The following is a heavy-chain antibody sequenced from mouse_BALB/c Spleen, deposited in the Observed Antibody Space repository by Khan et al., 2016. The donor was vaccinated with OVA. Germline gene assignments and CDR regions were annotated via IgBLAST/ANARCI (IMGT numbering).Heavy chain of an antibody. CDR1: GDSITSGY. J-gene: IGHJ3*01. CDR3: ARSTYRYAFAY. D-gene: IGHD2-14*01. CDR2: MIYTGYT. V-gene: IGHV3-8*02. Sequence: EVQLQESGPSLVKPSQTLSLTCSVTGDSITSGYWSWIRKFPGNKLEYMGYMIYTGYTDYNPSLKSRIAITRHTSKNQYYLQLNSVTADGTATYDCARSTYRYAFAYRGQGTLVTVSA.